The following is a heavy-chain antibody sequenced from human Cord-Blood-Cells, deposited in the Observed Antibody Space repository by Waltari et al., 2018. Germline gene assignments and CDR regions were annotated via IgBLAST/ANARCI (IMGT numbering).Heavy chain of an antibody. CDR2: IIPIFGTA. CDR1: GGTFSSYA. D-gene: IGHD3-16*01. J-gene: IGHJ4*02. CDR3: AREENYDYVWGSSYFDY. V-gene: IGHV1-69*12. Sequence: QVQLVQSGAEVKKSGSSVKVSCKASGGTFSSYAISWVRQAPGPGLEWMGGIIPIFGTANYAQKFQGRVTITADESTSTAYMELSSLRSEDTAVYYCAREENYDYVWGSSYFDYWGQGTLVTVSS.